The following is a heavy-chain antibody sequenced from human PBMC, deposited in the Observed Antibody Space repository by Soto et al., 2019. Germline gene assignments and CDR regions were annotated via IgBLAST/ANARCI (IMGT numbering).Heavy chain of an antibody. D-gene: IGHD2-2*01. J-gene: IGHJ4*02. CDR1: GYTFTSYG. CDR2: ISAYNGNT. CDR3: AATLDCSSTSCYFDY. Sequence: ASVKVSCKASGYTFTSYGISWVRQAPGQGLEWMGWISAYNGNTNYAQKLQGRVTMTTDTSTSTAYMELRSLRSDDTAVYYCAATLDCSSTSCYFDYWGQGTLVTVSS. V-gene: IGHV1-18*01.